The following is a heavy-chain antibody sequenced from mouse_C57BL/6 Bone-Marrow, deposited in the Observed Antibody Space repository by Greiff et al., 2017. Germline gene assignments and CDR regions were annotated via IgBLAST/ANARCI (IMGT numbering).Heavy chain of an antibody. V-gene: IGHV1-82*01. CDR3: ARGTSHWYFDD. CDR1: GYAFSSSW. D-gene: IGHD6-2*01. Sequence: QVQLQQSGPELVKPGASVKISCKASGYAFSSSWMNWVKQRPGKGLEWIGRIYPGDGDTNYNGKFKGKATLTADKSSSTAYMQLSSLTSEDSAVYFCARGTSHWYFDDWGTGTTVTVSS. J-gene: IGHJ1*03. CDR2: IYPGDGDT.